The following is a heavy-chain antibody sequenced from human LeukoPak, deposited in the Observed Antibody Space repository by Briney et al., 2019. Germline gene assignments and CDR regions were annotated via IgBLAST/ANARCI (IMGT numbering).Heavy chain of an antibody. CDR2: IAYDGSSK. D-gene: IGHD3-16*01. J-gene: IGHJ3*02. V-gene: IGHV3-30*04. CDR1: GSTFITYA. CDR3: ARWGDHFDALDT. Sequence: PGGSLRLSCAASGSTFITYALHWVRQAPGKGLEWVSVIAYDGSSKYYADSVKGRFTISRDNSKNTLYLQMNSLRVEDTAVYYCARWGDHFDALDTWGQGTMVTVSS.